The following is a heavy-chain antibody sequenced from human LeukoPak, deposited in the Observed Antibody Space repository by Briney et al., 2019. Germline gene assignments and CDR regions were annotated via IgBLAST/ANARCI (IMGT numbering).Heavy chain of an antibody. D-gene: IGHD3-10*01. J-gene: IGHJ6*03. CDR1: GFTFSSYA. V-gene: IGHV3-23*01. CDR2: ISGSGGST. CDR3: AKVVRGLRPYYYYYMDV. Sequence: GGSLRLSCAASGFTFSSYAMSWVRQAPGKGLEWVSAISGSGGSTYYADSVKGRFTISRDNSKNTLYLQMNSLRAEDTAVCYCAKVVRGLRPYYYYYMDVWGKGTTVTVSS.